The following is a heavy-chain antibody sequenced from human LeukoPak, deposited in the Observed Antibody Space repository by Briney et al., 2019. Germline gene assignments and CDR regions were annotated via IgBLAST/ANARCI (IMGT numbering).Heavy chain of an antibody. J-gene: IGHJ6*03. CDR2: IYYSGST. CDR3: ARLRFAGPAARAPFYYYYMDV. CDR1: GGSISSYY. Sequence: SGTLSLTCTVSGGSISSYYWSWIRQPPGKGLDWIGYIYYSGSTNYNPSLKSRATISVDTSKNQFSLKLSSVTAADTAVYYCARLRFAGPAARAPFYYYYMDVWGKGTTVTVSS. V-gene: IGHV4-59*12. D-gene: IGHD2-2*01.